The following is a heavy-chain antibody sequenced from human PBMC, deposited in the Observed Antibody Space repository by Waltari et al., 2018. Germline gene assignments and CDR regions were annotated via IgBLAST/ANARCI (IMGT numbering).Heavy chain of an antibody. Sequence: QVQLQESGPGLVKPSETLSLTCTVSGGSISSGSSSWGWIRQPPGKGLEWIGSIYYSGSTYYSPSPKSRVTITVDTSKNQCSLKLSSVTAADTAVYYCARDKIAARPRFFDYWGQGTLVTVSS. J-gene: IGHJ4*02. CDR1: GGSISSGSSS. CDR2: IYYSGST. D-gene: IGHD6-6*01. V-gene: IGHV4-39*07. CDR3: ARDKIAARPRFFDY.